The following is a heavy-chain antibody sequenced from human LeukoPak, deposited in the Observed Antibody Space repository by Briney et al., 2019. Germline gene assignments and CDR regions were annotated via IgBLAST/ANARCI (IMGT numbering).Heavy chain of an antibody. Sequence: GGSLRLSCAASGFTFSSYAMSWVRQAPGEGVEWVSAISGSGGSTYYADSVKGRFTISRDNSKNTLYLQMNSLRAEDTAVYYCANGGYCSGGSCYSGPALDYFDYWGQGTLVTVSS. V-gene: IGHV3-23*01. D-gene: IGHD2-15*01. J-gene: IGHJ4*02. CDR2: ISGSGGST. CDR3: ANGGYCSGGSCYSGPALDYFDY. CDR1: GFTFSSYA.